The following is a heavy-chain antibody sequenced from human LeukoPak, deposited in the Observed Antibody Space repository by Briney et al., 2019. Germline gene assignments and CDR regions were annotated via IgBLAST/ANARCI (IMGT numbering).Heavy chain of an antibody. V-gene: IGHV3-30-3*01. Sequence: PGRSPRLSCAASGFTFSSYAMHWVRQAPGKGLEWVAVISYDGSNKYYADSVKGRFTISRDNSKNTLYLQMNSLRAEDTAVYYCARGSSGYYYYYYGMDVWGQGTTVTVSS. J-gene: IGHJ6*02. CDR3: ARGSSGYYYYYYGMDV. CDR2: ISYDGSNK. D-gene: IGHD3-22*01. CDR1: GFTFSSYA.